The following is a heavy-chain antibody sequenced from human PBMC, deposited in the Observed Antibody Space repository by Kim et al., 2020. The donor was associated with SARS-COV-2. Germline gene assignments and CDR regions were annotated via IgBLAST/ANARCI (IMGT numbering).Heavy chain of an antibody. Sequence: SETLSLTCAVSGGSINSGTSYWGWIRQPPGKGLEWIGTIYFSGTTYYNTSLKSRVTVSVDTSPTQFSLKLNSVTAADTAVYHCSRSRSTRGRPNWVDPRG. CDR2: IYFSGTT. D-gene: IGHD2-2*01. CDR3: SRSRSTRGRPNWVDP. J-gene: IGHJ5*02. V-gene: IGHV4-39*01. CDR1: GGSINSGTSY.